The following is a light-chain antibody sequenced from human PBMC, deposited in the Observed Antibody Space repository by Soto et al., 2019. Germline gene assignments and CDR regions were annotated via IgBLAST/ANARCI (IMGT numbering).Light chain of an antibody. J-gene: IGLJ2*01. V-gene: IGLV2-11*01. Sequence: QSALTQPRSLSGSPGQSVTISCTGTSSDVGGYDYVSWYQQHPGKVPKLMIFDVSKRPSGVPDRFSGSKSGNTASLTISGLQAEDEADYHCCSYAGSNILIFGGGTKVTVL. CDR1: SSDVGGYDY. CDR2: DVS. CDR3: CSYAGSNILI.